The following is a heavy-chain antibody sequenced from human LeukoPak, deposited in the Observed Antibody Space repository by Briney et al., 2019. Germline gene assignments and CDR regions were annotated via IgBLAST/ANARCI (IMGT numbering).Heavy chain of an antibody. CDR1: GGSFSGYY. J-gene: IGHJ4*02. Sequence: PSETLSLTCAVYGGSFSGYYWSWIRQHPGKGLEWIGYIYYSGSTYYNPSLKSRVTISVDTSKNQFSLKLSSVTAADTAVYYCAVAGFFDYWGQGTLVTVSS. CDR3: AVAGFFDY. V-gene: IGHV4-34*01. D-gene: IGHD6-19*01. CDR2: IYYSGST.